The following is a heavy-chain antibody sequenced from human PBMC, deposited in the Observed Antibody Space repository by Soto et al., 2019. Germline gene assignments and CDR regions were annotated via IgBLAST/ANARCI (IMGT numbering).Heavy chain of an antibody. CDR2: IFPLLAMV. D-gene: IGHD5-12*01. Sequence: QVHLVQSGAEMKKPGSSVKVSCKVSGGDLTNSGISWVRQAPGQGLEWMGGIFPLLAMVDYSQKFQGRVTITADESTNPAYMDPASLKHDDTTARCCANEEGPGFKSWGQGTLVIVSS. V-gene: IGHV1-69*04. CDR1: GGDLTNSG. CDR3: ANEEGPGFKS. J-gene: IGHJ5*02.